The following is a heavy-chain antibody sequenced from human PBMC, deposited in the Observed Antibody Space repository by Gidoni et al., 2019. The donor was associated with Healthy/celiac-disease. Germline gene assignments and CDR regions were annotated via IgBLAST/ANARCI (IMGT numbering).Heavy chain of an antibody. CDR2: ISSNGGRT. CDR1: GFPFSSYA. Sequence: EVQLVESGGGLVQPGGSLRLSCSASGFPFSSYAMHWVRQAPGKGLEYVSAISSNGGRTYYADSVKGRFTISRDNSKNTLYLQMSSLRAEDTAVYYCVKEGGCGGWRGKFDYWGQGTLVTVSS. V-gene: IGHV3-64D*06. J-gene: IGHJ4*02. CDR3: VKEGGCGGWRGKFDY. D-gene: IGHD2-21*01.